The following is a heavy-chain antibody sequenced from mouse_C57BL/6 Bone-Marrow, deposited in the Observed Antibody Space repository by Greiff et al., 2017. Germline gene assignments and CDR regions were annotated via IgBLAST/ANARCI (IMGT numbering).Heavy chain of an antibody. CDR3: AISSYGNYMGY. D-gene: IGHD1-1*01. CDR1: GYTFTSYW. J-gene: IGHJ2*01. CDR2: IHPSDGDT. Sequence: QVQLQQPGAELVKPGASVKVSCKASGYTFTSYWMHWVKQRPGQGLEWIGRIHPSDGDTIYNQKFKGKATLTVDKSSSTAYMELRSLTSEDSAVYYCAISSYGNYMGYWGQGTTLTVSS. V-gene: IGHV1-74*01.